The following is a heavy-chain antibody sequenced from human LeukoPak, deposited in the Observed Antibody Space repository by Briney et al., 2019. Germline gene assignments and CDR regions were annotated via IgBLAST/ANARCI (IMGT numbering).Heavy chain of an antibody. Sequence: ASETLSLTCTVSGGSINSFYWTWIRQPAGKGLEWIGRIYSSGSTNFNPSLKSRVTMSVDTSKNQFSLRLSSVTAADTAAYFCARENWRSKSIDFGSWGQGTLVTVSS. CDR2: IYSSGST. CDR3: ARENWRSKSIDFGS. CDR1: GGSINSFY. V-gene: IGHV4-4*07. J-gene: IGHJ4*02. D-gene: IGHD6-6*01.